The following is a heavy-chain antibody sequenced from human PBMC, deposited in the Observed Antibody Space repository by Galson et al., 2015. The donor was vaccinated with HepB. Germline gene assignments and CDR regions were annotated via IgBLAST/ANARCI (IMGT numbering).Heavy chain of an antibody. Sequence: SLRLSCAASGFTFSSYAMSWLRQRPGKGLEWVSAISGDGFRAYYADSVKGRFTISIDNSANTLFLQVNTLRAEDTALYYCAKARYYESTSYPSPGFWGQGTLVTVSS. J-gene: IGHJ4*02. CDR3: AKARYYESTSYPSPGF. V-gene: IGHV3-23*01. CDR2: ISGDGFRA. CDR1: GFTFSSYA. D-gene: IGHD3-22*01.